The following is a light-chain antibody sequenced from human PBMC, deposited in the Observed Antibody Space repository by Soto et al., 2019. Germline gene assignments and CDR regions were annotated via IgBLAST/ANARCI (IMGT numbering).Light chain of an antibody. V-gene: IGLV2-14*01. CDR1: SSDVGGYNY. J-gene: IGLJ1*01. CDR3: SSYTSSSPLCV. CDR2: EVS. Sequence: QSALTQPASVSGSPGQSITISCTGTSSDVGGYNYVSWYQQHPGKAPKLMIYEVSNRPSGGSNRFSGSKSGNTASLTLSGLQAEDEADYYCSSYTSSSPLCVFGTGTQLTVL.